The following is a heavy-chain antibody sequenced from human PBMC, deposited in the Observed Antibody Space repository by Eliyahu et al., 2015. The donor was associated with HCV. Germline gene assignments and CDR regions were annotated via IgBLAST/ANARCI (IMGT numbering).Heavy chain of an antibody. V-gene: IGHV3-33*01. CDR3: ARWAAGHSYGYAPFDF. D-gene: IGHD5-18*01. CDR1: GFTXNXYG. CDR2: IWYDGSKK. J-gene: IGHJ4*02. Sequence: QVQLVESGGGVVQPGRSLRLPCAASGFTXNXYGXHWXRQAPGKGVEWVAVIWYDGSKKYYADSVRGRFTVSRDNSKNTLYLQVNSLRPEDTALYYCARWAAGHSYGYAPFDFWGQGTLVTVSS.